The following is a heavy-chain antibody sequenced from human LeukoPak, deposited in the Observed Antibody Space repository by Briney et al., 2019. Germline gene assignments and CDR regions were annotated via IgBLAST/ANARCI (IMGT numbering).Heavy chain of an antibody. J-gene: IGHJ4*01. D-gene: IGHD6-13*01. CDR2: ISWNSGSI. CDR1: GFTFDGYA. Sequence: GRSLRLSCAASGFTFDGYAMHWVRQAPGKGLEWVSGISWNSGSIGYADPVKGRFTISRDNAKNSLYLQMNSLRAKDTALYYCAKDIGYSSSWFDYWAHGTLVTVSS. V-gene: IGHV3-9*01. CDR3: AKDIGYSSSWFDY.